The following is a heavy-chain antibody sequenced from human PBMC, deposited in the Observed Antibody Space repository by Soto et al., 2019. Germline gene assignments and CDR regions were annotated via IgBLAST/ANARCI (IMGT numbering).Heavy chain of an antibody. CDR3: ANPRRPCRGDCYFDY. CDR1: GFTFSNYA. CDR2: ISGSGGST. J-gene: IGHJ4*02. V-gene: IGHV3-23*01. Sequence: EVQLLESGGGLVQPGGSLRLSCAASGFTFSNYAMSWVRQAPGKGLEWVSGISGSGGSTYYADSVKGQFTISRDNSKNTLYLQMNSLRVEDTAVYYCANPRRPCRGDCYFDYWGQGTLVTVSS. D-gene: IGHD2-21*01.